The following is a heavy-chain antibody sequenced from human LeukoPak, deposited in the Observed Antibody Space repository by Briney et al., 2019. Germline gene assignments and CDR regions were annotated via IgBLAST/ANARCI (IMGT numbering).Heavy chain of an antibody. V-gene: IGHV4-59*11. Sequence: SETLSLTCTVSGGSISSHYWSWIRQPPGKGLEWIGYIYYSGSTNYNPSLKSRVTISVDTPKNQFSLKLSSVTAADTAVYYCARDSSGYYPSFDYWGQGTLVTVSS. D-gene: IGHD3-22*01. CDR1: GGSISSHY. CDR3: ARDSSGYYPSFDY. J-gene: IGHJ4*02. CDR2: IYYSGST.